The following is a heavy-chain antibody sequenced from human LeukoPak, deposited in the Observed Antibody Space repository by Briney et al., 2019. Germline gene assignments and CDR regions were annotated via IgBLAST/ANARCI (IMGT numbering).Heavy chain of an antibody. CDR3: ARAVAAAGLAFFDD. J-gene: IGHJ4*02. Sequence: PSETLSLTCTVSGGYSSSYYWSWIRQPPGKGLEWIGYIHYSGSTKYNPSLKSRVTILVDTSKNQFSLRLSSVTAADTAVYYCARAVAAAGLAFFDDWGQGTLVTVSS. D-gene: IGHD6-13*01. V-gene: IGHV4-59*01. CDR1: GGYSSSYY. CDR2: IHYSGST.